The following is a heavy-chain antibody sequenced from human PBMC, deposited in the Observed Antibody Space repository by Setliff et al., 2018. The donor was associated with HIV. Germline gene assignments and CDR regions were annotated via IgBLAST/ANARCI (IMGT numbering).Heavy chain of an antibody. J-gene: IGHJ4*02. V-gene: IGHV4-4*07. CDR1: GGSISSYY. CDR2: IYTSGST. CDR3: AKAWFGELFNYFDY. D-gene: IGHD3-10*01. Sequence: SETLSLTCTVSGGSISSYYWSWIRQPAGKGLEWIGRIYTSGSTNYNPSLMSRVTMSVDTSKNQFSLKLSSVTAADTAVYYCAKAWFGELFNYFDYWGQGTLVTVS.